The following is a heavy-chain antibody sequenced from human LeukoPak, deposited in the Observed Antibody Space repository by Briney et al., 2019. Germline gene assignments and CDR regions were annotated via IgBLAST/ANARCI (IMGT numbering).Heavy chain of an antibody. CDR1: GYTFSTFW. V-gene: IGHV3-74*03. CDR3: ARGRYYGMDV. Sequence: GGSLRLSCAASGYTFSTFWMHWVRQAPGKGLVWVSGIKSDGSITTYADSVKGRFTISRDNAENTLYLQMNSLRAEDTAVYYCARGRYYGMDVWGQGTTVTVSS. J-gene: IGHJ6*02. CDR2: IKSDGSIT.